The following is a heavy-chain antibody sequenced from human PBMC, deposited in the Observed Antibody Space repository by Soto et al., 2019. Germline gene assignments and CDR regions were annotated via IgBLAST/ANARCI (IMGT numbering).Heavy chain of an antibody. CDR3: AKDLSRRGVPLLGDY. V-gene: IGHV3-30*18. Sequence: GGSLRLSCAASGFTFSSYGMHWVRQAPGKGLEWVAVISYDGSNKYYADSVKGRFTISRDNSKNTLYLQMNSLRAEDTAVYYCAKDLSRRGVPLLGDYWGQGTLVTVSS. D-gene: IGHD3-10*01. J-gene: IGHJ4*02. CDR2: ISYDGSNK. CDR1: GFTFSSYG.